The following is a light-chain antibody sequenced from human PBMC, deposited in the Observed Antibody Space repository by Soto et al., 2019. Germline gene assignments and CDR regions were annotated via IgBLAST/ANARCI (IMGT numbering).Light chain of an antibody. J-gene: IGKJ4*01. CDR3: QQGSSTLT. V-gene: IGKV1-39*01. CDR1: QSINRY. Sequence: DIQMTQSPSSLSASVGDRVTITCRASQSINRYLNWYQQKPGTAPKLLISGASSLQSGVPSRVSGSGSGTDFTLTISSLQPEDFATYYCQQGSSTLTFGGGTKVEIK. CDR2: GAS.